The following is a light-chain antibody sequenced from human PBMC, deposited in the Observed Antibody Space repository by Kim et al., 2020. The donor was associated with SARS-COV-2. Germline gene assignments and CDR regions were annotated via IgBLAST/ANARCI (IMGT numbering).Light chain of an antibody. J-gene: IGKJ4*02. V-gene: IGKV3-11*01. CDR1: QSVSSY. Sequence: EIVLTQSPATLSLSPGERATLSCRASQSVSSYLAWYQQKTGQAPRLLIYDASNRATGIPARCSGSGSGTDFTLTSSSLEPEDFAAYYCQQRSNWLTFGGGTKVDIK. CDR3: QQRSNWLT. CDR2: DAS.